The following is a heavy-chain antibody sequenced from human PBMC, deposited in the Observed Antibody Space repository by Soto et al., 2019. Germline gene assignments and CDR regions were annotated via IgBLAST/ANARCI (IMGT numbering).Heavy chain of an antibody. CDR3: VRFASSGWYKGGY. D-gene: IGHD6-19*01. V-gene: IGHV1-18*01. J-gene: IGHJ4*02. CDR2: ISPYSGNT. Sequence: QVQLVQSGGEVKKPGASVKVSCKASGYIFTNYDIGWVRQAPGQGLEWMGWISPYSGNTKYTQKVQGRVTMTTDTSTSTAYMELRSLRSDDTAVYYCVRFASSGWYKGGYWGQGTLVTVSS. CDR1: GYIFTNYD.